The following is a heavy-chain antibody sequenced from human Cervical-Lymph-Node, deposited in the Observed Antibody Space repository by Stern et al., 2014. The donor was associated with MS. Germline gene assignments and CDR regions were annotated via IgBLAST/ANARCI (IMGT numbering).Heavy chain of an antibody. Sequence: VQLVQSGAEVKKPGESLKISCKLSGYSFTIYYIAWVRQMPGKGLEWMGVIYPYDSDTTYSPSFQGQVAISADNAITAACLQWSSLRASDTAMYYCARHVQGFDYWGQGTLVTVSS. V-gene: IGHV5-51*01. CDR1: GYSFTIYY. J-gene: IGHJ4*02. CDR3: ARHVQGFDY. CDR2: IYPYDSDT.